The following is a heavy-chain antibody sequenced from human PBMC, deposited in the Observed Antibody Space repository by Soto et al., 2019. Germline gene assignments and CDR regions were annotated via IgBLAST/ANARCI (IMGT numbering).Heavy chain of an antibody. CDR1: GGSFSGYY. V-gene: IGHV4-34*01. CDR3: ARGGGSYARGFDS. Sequence: PSETLSLTCVVYGGSFSGYYWSWIRQSPGKGLEWIAEITHSGDTNYNPSLKSRVTISVDTSKNQFSLRVNSVTAADTAVYYCARGGGSYARGFDSWGPGTLVTVSS. J-gene: IGHJ4*02. CDR2: ITHSGDT. D-gene: IGHD1-26*01.